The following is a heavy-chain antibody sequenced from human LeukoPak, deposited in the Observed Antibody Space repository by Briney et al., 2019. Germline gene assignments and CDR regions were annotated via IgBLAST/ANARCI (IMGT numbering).Heavy chain of an antibody. D-gene: IGHD3-22*01. CDR2: ISGSGGST. Sequence: GGSLRLSCAASGFTFSSYAISWVRQAPGKGLEWVSAISGSGGSTYYADSVKGRFTISRDNSKNTLYLQMNSLRAEDTAVYYCAKDYQSSGYYAPEGFYFDYWGQGTLVTVSS. J-gene: IGHJ4*02. V-gene: IGHV3-23*01. CDR3: AKDYQSSGYYAPEGFYFDY. CDR1: GFTFSSYA.